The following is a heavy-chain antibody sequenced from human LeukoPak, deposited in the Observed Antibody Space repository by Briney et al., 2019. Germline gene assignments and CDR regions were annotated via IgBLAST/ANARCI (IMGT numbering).Heavy chain of an antibody. D-gene: IGHD3-22*01. V-gene: IGHV1-8*01. Sequence: ASVKVSCKASGYTFTSYDINWVRQATGQGLEWMGWMNPNSGDTGYAQNFQGRVTMTRDTSISTAYMELSSLRSEDTAVYYCARAKARMGYDSSGYLESDYYYMDVWGKGTTVTVSS. CDR2: MNPNSGDT. J-gene: IGHJ6*03. CDR3: ARAKARMGYDSSGYLESDYYYMDV. CDR1: GYTFTSYD.